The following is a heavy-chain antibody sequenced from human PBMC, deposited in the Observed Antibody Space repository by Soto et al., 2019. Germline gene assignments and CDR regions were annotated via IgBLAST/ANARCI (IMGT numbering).Heavy chain of an antibody. D-gene: IGHD6-13*01. CDR3: ARGGIAAAGKVIDY. CDR2: IYYTGST. V-gene: IGHV4-59*12. CDR1: GDSIRSYY. Sequence: PSETLSLTCTVSGDSIRSYYWSWIRQPPGKGLEWIGYIYYTGSTNYNPSLKGRVTISVDTSKNQFSLKLSSVTAADTAVYYCARGGIAAAGKVIDYWGQGALVTVS. J-gene: IGHJ4*02.